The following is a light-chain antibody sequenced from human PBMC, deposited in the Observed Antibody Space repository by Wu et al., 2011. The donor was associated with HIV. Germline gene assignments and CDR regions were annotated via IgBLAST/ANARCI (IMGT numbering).Light chain of an antibody. CDR2: GAS. CDR3: QKYNTAPWT. V-gene: IGKV3-15*01. Sequence: IYGASPGPLVSQPGFSGSGSGTDFTLTISSLQPEDVATYYCQKYNTAPWTFGQGTKVEMK. J-gene: IGKJ1*01.